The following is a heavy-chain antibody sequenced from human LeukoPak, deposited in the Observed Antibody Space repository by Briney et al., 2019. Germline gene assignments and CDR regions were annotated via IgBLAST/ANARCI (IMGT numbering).Heavy chain of an antibody. CDR2: IYYSGST. Sequence: SETLSLTCTVSGDSISTTNYYWGWIRQPPGRGLEWIGYIYYSGSTNYNPSLKSRVTISVDTSKNQFSLKLSSVTAADTAVYYCAAADIVVVTATGAVDAFDIWGQGTMVTVSS. CDR3: AAADIVVVTATGAVDAFDI. V-gene: IGHV4-61*05. D-gene: IGHD2-21*02. CDR1: GDSISTTNYY. J-gene: IGHJ3*02.